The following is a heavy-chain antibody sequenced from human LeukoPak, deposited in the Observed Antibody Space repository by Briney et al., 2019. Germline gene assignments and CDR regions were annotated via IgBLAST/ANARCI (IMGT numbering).Heavy chain of an antibody. D-gene: IGHD6-13*01. CDR1: GFTFSSYA. CDR3: ARSPRYSEYSSSWYERDY. CDR2: ISYDGSNK. Sequence: GGSLRLSCAASGFTFSSYAMHWVRQAPGKGLEWVAVISYDGSNKYYADSVKGRFTISRDNSKNTLYLQMNSLRAEDMAVYYCARSPRYSEYSSSWYERDYWGQGTLVAVSS. J-gene: IGHJ4*02. V-gene: IGHV3-30*04.